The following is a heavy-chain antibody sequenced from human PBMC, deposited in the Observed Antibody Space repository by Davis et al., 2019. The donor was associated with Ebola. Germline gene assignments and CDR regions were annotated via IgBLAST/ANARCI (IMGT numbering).Heavy chain of an antibody. V-gene: IGHV4-61*01. Sequence: ESLKISCTVSGASVSSNSYYWNWIRQPPGKGLEWIGYVYYSGSTNYNPSLKSRVTISVDTSKNQFSLKLKSVTAADTAVYYCASTIFGVAIDRFDYWGQGHLVTVSS. J-gene: IGHJ4*02. CDR2: VYYSGST. CDR3: ASTIFGVAIDRFDY. D-gene: IGHD3-3*01. CDR1: GASVSSNSYY.